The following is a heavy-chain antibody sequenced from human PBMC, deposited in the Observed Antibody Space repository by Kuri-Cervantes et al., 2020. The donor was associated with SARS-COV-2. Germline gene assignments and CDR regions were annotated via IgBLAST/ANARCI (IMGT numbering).Heavy chain of an antibody. CDR2: IYTSGNT. Sequence: SETLSLTCTVSGGSISRYYWSWIRQAAGEGLEWIGRIYTSGNTNYNPSLKSRVTMSVDTSKNQFSLKLNSVTAADTAVYYCASDLFGELATYFDYWGQGTLVTVSS. D-gene: IGHD3-10*01. V-gene: IGHV4-4*07. J-gene: IGHJ4*02. CDR1: GGSISRYY. CDR3: ASDLFGELATYFDY.